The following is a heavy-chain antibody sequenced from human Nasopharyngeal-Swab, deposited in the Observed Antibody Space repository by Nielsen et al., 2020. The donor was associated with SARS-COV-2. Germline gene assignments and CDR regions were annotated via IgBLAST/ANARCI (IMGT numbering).Heavy chain of an antibody. CDR3: ARDRGYCSSTSCYVGSYYYYGMDV. CDR2: IKQDGSEK. D-gene: IGHD2-2*01. Sequence: GESLKISCAASGFTFSSYWMSWVRQAPGKGLEWVANIKQDGSEKYYVDSVKGRFTISRDNAKNSLYLQMNGLRAEDTAVYYCARDRGYCSSTSCYVGSYYYYGMDVWGQGTTVTVSS. J-gene: IGHJ6*02. V-gene: IGHV3-7*01. CDR1: GFTFSSYW.